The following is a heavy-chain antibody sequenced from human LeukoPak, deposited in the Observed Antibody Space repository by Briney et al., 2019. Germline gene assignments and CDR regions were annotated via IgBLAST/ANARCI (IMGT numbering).Heavy chain of an antibody. J-gene: IGHJ4*02. CDR3: ARDGGSGYYTTEHDY. V-gene: IGHV3-48*03. CDR2: ISSSGSTI. Sequence: GGSLRLSCAASGFTFSGYEMNWVRQAPGKGLEWVSYISSSGSTIYYADSVKGRFTISRDNAKNSLYLQMNSLRAEDTAVYYCARDGGSGYYTTEHDYWGQGTLVTVSS. D-gene: IGHD3-3*01. CDR1: GFTFSGYE.